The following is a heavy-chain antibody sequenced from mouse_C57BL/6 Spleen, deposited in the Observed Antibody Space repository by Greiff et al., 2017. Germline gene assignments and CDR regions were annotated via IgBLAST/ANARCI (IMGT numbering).Heavy chain of an antibody. J-gene: IGHJ1*03. D-gene: IGHD1-1*01. Sequence: QVQLQQSGAELVRPGASVTLSCKASGYTFTDYEMHWVKQTPVHGLEWIGAIDPETGGTAYNQKFKGKAILTAAKSSSPAYMELRSLTSEDSAVYYCTISRGSRYWYFDVWGTGTTVTVSS. V-gene: IGHV1-15*01. CDR2: IDPETGGT. CDR3: TISRGSRYWYFDV. CDR1: GYTFTDYE.